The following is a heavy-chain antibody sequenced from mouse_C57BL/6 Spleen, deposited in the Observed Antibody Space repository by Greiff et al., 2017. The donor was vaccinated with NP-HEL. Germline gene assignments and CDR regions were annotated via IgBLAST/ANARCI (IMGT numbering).Heavy chain of an antibody. V-gene: IGHV1-69*01. J-gene: IGHJ2*01. Sequence: QVQLQQPGAELVMPGASVKLSCKASGYTFTSYWMHWVKQRPGQGLEWIGEIDPSDSYTNYNQKFKGKSTLTVDKSSSTAYMQLSSLTSEDSAVYYCASAKGGRGFDYWGQGTTLTVSS. CDR2: IDPSDSYT. CDR3: ASAKGGRGFDY. CDR1: GYTFTSYW. D-gene: IGHD3-3*01.